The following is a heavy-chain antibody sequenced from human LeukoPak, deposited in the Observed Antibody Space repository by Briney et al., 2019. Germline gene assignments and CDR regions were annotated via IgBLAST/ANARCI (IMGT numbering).Heavy chain of an antibody. CDR1: GFTFSDYW. J-gene: IGHJ4*02. D-gene: IGHD2-2*01. V-gene: IGHV3-7*01. CDR2: IKQDGSEK. CDR3: ATYYSRAICSRGFDY. Sequence: GGSLRLSCAASGFTFSDYWMNWVRQAPGKGLEWVANIKQDGSEKHYVDSVKGRFTISRDNAKNSLYLQMNSLRAEDTAVYYCATYYSRAICSRGFDYWGQGTLVTVSS.